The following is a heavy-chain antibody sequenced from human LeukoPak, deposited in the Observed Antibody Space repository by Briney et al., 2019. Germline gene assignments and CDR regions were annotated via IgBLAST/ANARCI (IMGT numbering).Heavy chain of an antibody. D-gene: IGHD3-16*01. J-gene: IGHJ4*02. CDR2: IRYDGSNK. V-gene: IGHV3-30*02. CDR1: GFTFSSYG. Sequence: GGSLRLSCAASGFTFSSYGMHWVRQAPGKGLEWVAFIRYDGSNKYYADSVKGRFTISRDNSKNTLYLQMNSLRAEDTAVYYCAKDGYSDYVWGSYFDYWGQGTLVTVSS. CDR3: AKDGYSDYVWGSYFDY.